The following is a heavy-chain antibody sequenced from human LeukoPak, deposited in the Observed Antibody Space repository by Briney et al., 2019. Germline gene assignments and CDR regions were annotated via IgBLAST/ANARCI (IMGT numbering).Heavy chain of an antibody. Sequence: SQALSLTCTVSGGSISSGGYYWSWIRQHPGKGLEWIGYIYYSGSTYYNPSLKSRVTISVDTSKNQFSLKLSSVTAADTAVYYCAREMVYAEVSWFDPWGQGTLVTVPS. D-gene: IGHD2-8*01. J-gene: IGHJ5*02. CDR2: IYYSGST. CDR3: AREMVYAEVSWFDP. V-gene: IGHV4-31*03. CDR1: GGSISSGGYY.